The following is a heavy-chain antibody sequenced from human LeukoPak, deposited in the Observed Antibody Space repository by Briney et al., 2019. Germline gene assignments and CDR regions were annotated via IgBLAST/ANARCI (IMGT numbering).Heavy chain of an antibody. CDR3: ARGRGDIDFDF. Sequence: SQTLSLTCAISGDSVSSNRATWTWIRQSPSRGLEWLGRTCFRSKWYNDYAVSVKGRITINPDTSKNQFSLQLNSVTPEDTAVYYCARGRGDIDFDFWGQGTLVTVSS. V-gene: IGHV6-1*01. J-gene: IGHJ4*02. CDR1: GDSVSSNRAT. CDR2: TCFRSKWYN.